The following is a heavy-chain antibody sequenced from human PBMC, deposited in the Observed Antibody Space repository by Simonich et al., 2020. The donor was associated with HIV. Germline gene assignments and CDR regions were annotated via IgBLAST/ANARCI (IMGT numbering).Heavy chain of an antibody. CDR1: GGSISGYY. D-gene: IGHD1-1*01. CDR3: ARESLESFDY. CDR2: FYYSGST. Sequence: QVQLQESGPGLVKPSETLSLTCAVSGGSISGYYWSWIRQPPGKTLEWIGYFYYSGSTNYNPSLKSRVTISVDMSKNQFSLKLTSVTAADTAEYFCARESLESFDYWGQGSLVTVSS. J-gene: IGHJ4*02. V-gene: IGHV4-59*01.